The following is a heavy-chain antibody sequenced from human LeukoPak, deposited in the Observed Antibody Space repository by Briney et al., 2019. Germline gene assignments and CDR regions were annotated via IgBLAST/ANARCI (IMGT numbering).Heavy chain of an antibody. CDR3: ASLGIAVAGTEVDY. D-gene: IGHD6-19*01. Sequence: ASVKVSCKASGYTFTSYGISWVRQAPGQGLEWMGWINPNSGGTNYAQKFQGRVTMTRDTSISTAYMELSRLRSDDTAVYYCASLGIAVAGTEVDYWGQGTLVTVSS. V-gene: IGHV1-2*02. CDR1: GYTFTSYG. CDR2: INPNSGGT. J-gene: IGHJ4*02.